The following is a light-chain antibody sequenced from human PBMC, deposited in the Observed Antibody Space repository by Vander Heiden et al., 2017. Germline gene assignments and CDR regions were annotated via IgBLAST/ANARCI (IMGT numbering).Light chain of an antibody. V-gene: IGKV3-11*01. CDR2: GAS. CDR3: QQRRNWPLT. J-gene: IGKJ4*01. CDR1: QSVSGH. Sequence: EIVLTQSPATLSWSPGERATLSCRASQSVSGHLAWYQQKPGQAPRLLIYGASNRATGIPARFSGSGSGTDFTLTISSLEPEDFAVYYCQQRRNWPLTFGGGTKVEIK.